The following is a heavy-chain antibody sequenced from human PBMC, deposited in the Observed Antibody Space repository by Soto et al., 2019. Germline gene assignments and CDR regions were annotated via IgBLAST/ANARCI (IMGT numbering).Heavy chain of an antibody. V-gene: IGHV1-46*01. CDR1: NDSLSSHF. CDR3: AGASARVSSVVAAY. J-gene: IGHJ4*02. CDR2: INPGRNSA. Sequence: ASVQVSCMASNDSLSSHFIHWVRQAPGEGLEWMGIINPGRNSASYSKEFQGRLTLTSDMPSKTVYMQLSNLRSDDTAGYYCAGASARVSSVVAAYWGQGTLVTVSS. D-gene: IGHD2-15*01.